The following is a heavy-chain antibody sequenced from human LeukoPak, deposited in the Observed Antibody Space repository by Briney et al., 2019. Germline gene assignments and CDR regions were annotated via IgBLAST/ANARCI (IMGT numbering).Heavy chain of an antibody. D-gene: IGHD4-17*01. V-gene: IGHV1-69*05. CDR2: IIPIFGTA. J-gene: IGHJ6*03. Sequence: SVKVSCKASGGTFSSYAISWVRQAPGQGLEWMGGIIPIFGTANYAQKFQGRVTITTDESTSTAYMELSSLRSEDTAVYYCARGYGDYDYYYYMDVWGKGTMVTVSS. CDR3: ARGYGDYDYYYYMDV. CDR1: GGTFSSYA.